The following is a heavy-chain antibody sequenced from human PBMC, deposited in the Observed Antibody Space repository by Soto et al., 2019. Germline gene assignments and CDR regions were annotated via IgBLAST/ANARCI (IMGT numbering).Heavy chain of an antibody. V-gene: IGHV1-2*02. D-gene: IGHD4-4*01. CDR1: GYTFTNYY. CDR3: ARSDDSTSYPLDL. J-gene: IGHJ5*02. CDR2: MNPRSGGS. Sequence: ASVKVSCKASGYTFTNYYMHWLRQAPGQGLEWMGWMNPRSGGSKYAQAFQDRVTMTRDASISTASMEMTSLRHGDTAVYFCARSDDSTSYPLDLWGPGTLVTAPQ.